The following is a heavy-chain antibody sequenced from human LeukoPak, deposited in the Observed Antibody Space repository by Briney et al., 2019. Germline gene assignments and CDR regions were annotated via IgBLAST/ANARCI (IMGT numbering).Heavy chain of an antibody. CDR3: AKTISDGYIG. J-gene: IGHJ4*02. CDR2: INQDGSEK. V-gene: IGHV3-7*01. CDR1: LLTIRHYW. D-gene: IGHD2-21*02. Sequence: GGSLRLSCAADLLTIRHYWTTWVRQAPGKGLEWVANINQDGSEKHHVDSVEGRFTISRDNAENSLHLPMNSLRVESTAVYYCAKTISDGYIGWGQGTLVTVSS.